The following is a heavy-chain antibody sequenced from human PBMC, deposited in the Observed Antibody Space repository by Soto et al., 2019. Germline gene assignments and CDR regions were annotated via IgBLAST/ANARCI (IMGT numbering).Heavy chain of an antibody. J-gene: IGHJ4*02. V-gene: IGHV1-18*01. CDR1: GYTFTSYG. CDR3: ARAPRGGSGWFYYFDY. D-gene: IGHD6-19*01. CDR2: ISAYNGNT. Sequence: QVQLVQSGAEVKKPGASVKVSCKASGYTFTSYGISWVRQAPGQGLEWMGWISAYNGNTNYAQKLQGRVTMTTDTSTSTADMALRSLRSDDTAVYYCARAPRGGSGWFYYFDYWGQGTLVTVSS.